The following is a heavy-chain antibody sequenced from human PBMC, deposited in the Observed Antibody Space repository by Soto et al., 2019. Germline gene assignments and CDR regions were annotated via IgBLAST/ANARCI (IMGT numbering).Heavy chain of an antibody. CDR2: MNPNSGNT. Sequence: QVQRVQSGAEVKKPGASVKVSCKASGYTFTSYDINWVRQATGQGLEWMGWMNPNSGNTGYAHKFQGRVTMTRNTSIRTAYMELSSLRSDDTAVYYCAISVEWLASFDYWGQGTLVTVSS. V-gene: IGHV1-8*01. D-gene: IGHD6-19*01. CDR1: GYTFTSYD. J-gene: IGHJ4*02. CDR3: AISVEWLASFDY.